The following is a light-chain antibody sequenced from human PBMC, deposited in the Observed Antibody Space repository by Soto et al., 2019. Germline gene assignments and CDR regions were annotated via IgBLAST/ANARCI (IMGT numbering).Light chain of an antibody. CDR1: KSIRSY. J-gene: IGKJ4*01. CDR2: AAS. V-gene: IGKV1-39*01. Sequence: DIQMTQSPSSLSTSVGGRVTITCGASKSIRSYLNWYQQKPGKAPKLLIYAASRLQSVVPSRFSGSGSGTDFTLTISSLQPEDFATYYCQPSYSTPLTFGGGTKVEMK. CDR3: QPSYSTPLT.